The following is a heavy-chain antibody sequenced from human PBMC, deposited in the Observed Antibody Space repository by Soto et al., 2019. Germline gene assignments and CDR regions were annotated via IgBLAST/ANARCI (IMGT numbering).Heavy chain of an antibody. D-gene: IGHD4-4*01. V-gene: IGHV3-23*01. CDR1: GFTFNAYA. J-gene: IGHJ4*02. Sequence: EVQLLESGGGLVQPGGSLRLSCAASGFTFNAYAMTWVRQAPGKGLEWVSAIGGSGGNRYYAASVKGRFTISRDNSKDTLDLQMNRLRVEDTAVYYCARGASDYSNSVDHWGQGILVTVSS. CDR2: IGGSGGNR. CDR3: ARGASDYSNSVDH.